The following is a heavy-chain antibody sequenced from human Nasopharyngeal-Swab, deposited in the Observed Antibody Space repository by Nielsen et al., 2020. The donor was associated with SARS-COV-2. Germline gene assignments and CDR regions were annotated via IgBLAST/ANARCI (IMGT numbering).Heavy chain of an antibody. CDR1: GGSISSYY. V-gene: IGHV4-59*13. CDR2: IYYTGST. CDR3: ASGTRDFWSGYDHYFDY. D-gene: IGHD3-3*01. J-gene: IGHJ4*02. Sequence: GSLRLSCTVSGGSISSYYCTWIRQPPGQGLEWIGYIYYTGSTNYNPSLKSRVTISVDTSKNQFSLKLSSVTAADTAVYYCASGTRDFWSGYDHYFDYWGQGTLVTVSS.